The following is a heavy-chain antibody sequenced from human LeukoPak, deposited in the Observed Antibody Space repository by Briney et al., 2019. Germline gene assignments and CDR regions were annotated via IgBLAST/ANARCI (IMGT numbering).Heavy chain of an antibody. V-gene: IGHV4-4*07. CDR3: ASHTRRLYSCSWYSPTPPPPFDY. CDR1: GGSISSYY. D-gene: IGHD6-13*01. Sequence: SETLSLTCTASGGSISSYYWSWIRQPAGKGLEWIGRIYTSGSTNYNPSLKSRVTMSVDTSKNQFSLKLSSVTAADTAVYYCASHTRRLYSCSWYSPTPPPPFDYRYQGTVVPV. CDR2: IYTSGST. J-gene: IGHJ4*02.